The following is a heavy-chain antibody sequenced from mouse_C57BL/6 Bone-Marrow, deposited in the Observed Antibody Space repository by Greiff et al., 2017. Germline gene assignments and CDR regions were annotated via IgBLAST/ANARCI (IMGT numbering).Heavy chain of an antibody. D-gene: IGHD1-1*01. CDR3: ARWGLGGSSSYWYFDV. J-gene: IGHJ1*03. Sequence: VQLQQSGPELVKPGASVKMSCKASGYTFTDYNMHWVKQSHGKSLEWIGYINPNNGGTSYNQKFKGKATLTVNKSSSTAYMELRSLTSEDSAVYYCARWGLGGSSSYWYFDVWGTGTTVTVSS. CDR2: INPNNGGT. V-gene: IGHV1-22*01. CDR1: GYTFTDYN.